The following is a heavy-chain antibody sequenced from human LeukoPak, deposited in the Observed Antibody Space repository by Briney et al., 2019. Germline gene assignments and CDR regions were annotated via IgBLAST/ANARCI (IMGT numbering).Heavy chain of an antibody. CDR2: IYYSGGT. CDR3: ARVVVVVPAAIRSSRAFDI. D-gene: IGHD2-2*01. V-gene: IGHV4-59*01. Sequence: SETLSLTCTVSGGSISSYYWSWIRQPPGKGLEWIGYIYYSGGTNYNPSLKSRVTISVDTSKNQFSLKLSSVTAADTAVYYCARVVVVVPAAIRSSRAFDIWGQGTMVTVSS. CDR1: GGSISSYY. J-gene: IGHJ3*02.